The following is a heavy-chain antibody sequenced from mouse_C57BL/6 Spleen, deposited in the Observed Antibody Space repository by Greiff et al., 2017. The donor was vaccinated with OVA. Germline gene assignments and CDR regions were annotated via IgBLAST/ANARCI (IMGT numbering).Heavy chain of an antibody. D-gene: IGHD1-1*01. CDR1: GYTFTSYW. V-gene: IGHV1-52*01. CDR2: IDPSDSET. J-gene: IGHJ4*01. CDR3: ARISPSHYYGSSYGAMDY. Sequence: QVQLQQPGAELVRPGSSVKLSCKASGYTFTSYWIHWVKQRPIQGLEWIGNIDPSDSETHYNQKFKDKATLTVDKTSSTAYMQLSSLTSEDSAVYYCARISPSHYYGSSYGAMDYWGQGTSVTVSS.